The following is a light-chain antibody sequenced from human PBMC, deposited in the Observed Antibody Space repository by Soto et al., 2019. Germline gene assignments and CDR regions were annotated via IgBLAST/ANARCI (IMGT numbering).Light chain of an antibody. CDR1: SSDFGDYHY. CDR2: EVS. Sequence: QSALTQPPSASGSPGQSVTISCTGSSSDFGDYHYVSWYQQHPGKAPKLMIYEVSNRPSGVSNRFSGSKSGNTASLTISGLQAEDEADYYCSSYTSSSTYVFGTGTKVTVL. CDR3: SSYTSSSTYV. V-gene: IGLV2-14*01. J-gene: IGLJ1*01.